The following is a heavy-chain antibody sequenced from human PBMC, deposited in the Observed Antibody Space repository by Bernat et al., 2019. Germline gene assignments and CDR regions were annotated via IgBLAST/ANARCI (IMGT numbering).Heavy chain of an antibody. V-gene: IGHV4-34*01. CDR2: INHSGST. J-gene: IGHJ5*02. Sequence: QVQLQQWGAGLLKPSETLSLTCAVYGGSFSGYYWSWIRQPPGKGLEWIGEINHSGSTNYNPSLKSRVTISVETSTNQFSLKLSSVTAADTAVYYCARGRLYCSGGSCYGTPLTNWFDPWGQGTLVTVSS. CDR1: GGSFSGYY. CDR3: ARGRLYCSGGSCYGTPLTNWFDP. D-gene: IGHD2-15*01.